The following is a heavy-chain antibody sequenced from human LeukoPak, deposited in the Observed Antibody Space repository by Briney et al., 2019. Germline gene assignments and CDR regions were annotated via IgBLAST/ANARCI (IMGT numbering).Heavy chain of an antibody. CDR2: ISGSGGST. CDR3: AKSVEMATTPFDY. V-gene: IGHV3-23*01. J-gene: IGHJ4*02. D-gene: IGHD5-24*01. CDR1: GFTFRNYA. Sequence: GGSLRLSCAASGFTFRNYAMSWVRQAPGKGLEWVSGISGSGGSTYYADSVKGRFTISRDNSKNTLYLQMNSLRAEDTAVYYCAKSVEMATTPFDYWGQGTLVTVSS.